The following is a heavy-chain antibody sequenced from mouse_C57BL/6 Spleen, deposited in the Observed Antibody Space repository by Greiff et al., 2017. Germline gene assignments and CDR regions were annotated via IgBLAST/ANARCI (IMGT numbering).Heavy chain of an antibody. CDR3: ARSDGSSIAWFAY. Sequence: QVQLQQPGAELVMPGASVKLSCKASGYTFTSYWMHWVKQRPGQGLEWIGEIDPSDSYTNYNQKFKGKSTLTVDKSSSTAYMQLSSLTSEDSAVYYCARSDGSSIAWFAYWGQGTLVTVSA. CDR1: GYTFTSYW. V-gene: IGHV1-69*01. D-gene: IGHD1-1*01. J-gene: IGHJ3*01. CDR2: IDPSDSYT.